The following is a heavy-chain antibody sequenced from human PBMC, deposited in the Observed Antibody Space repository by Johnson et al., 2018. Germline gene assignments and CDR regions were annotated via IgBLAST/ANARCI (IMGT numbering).Heavy chain of an antibody. Sequence: QVQLVQSGGGVVQPGRSLRLSCAASGFTFSSYGMHWVRQAPGKGLAWVAVISYDGSNKYYADSVKGRFTISRDNSQNTLYMQMNSLRPEDPALYYCAKGPYCRSAPYYYYMDVLGKATTVTVSS. CDR3: AKGPYCRSAPYYYYMDV. D-gene: IGHD6-6*01. CDR1: GFTFSSYG. V-gene: IGHV3-30*18. J-gene: IGHJ6*03. CDR2: ISYDGSNK.